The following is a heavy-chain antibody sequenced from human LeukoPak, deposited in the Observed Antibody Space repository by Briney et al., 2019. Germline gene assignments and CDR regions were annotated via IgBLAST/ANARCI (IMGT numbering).Heavy chain of an antibody. D-gene: IGHD3-10*01. CDR2: IGGSGDNT. CDR1: GFIFSSYA. CDR3: AKERTFGAHWYFDL. Sequence: GGSLRLSCAGSGFIFSSYAMSWVRQAPGKGLEWVSTIGGSGDNTYYADYIKGRVTCSRDNSKNTLYLQMKILRAEDTAVYYCAKERTFGAHWYFDLWGRGTLVTVSS. V-gene: IGHV3-23*01. J-gene: IGHJ2*01.